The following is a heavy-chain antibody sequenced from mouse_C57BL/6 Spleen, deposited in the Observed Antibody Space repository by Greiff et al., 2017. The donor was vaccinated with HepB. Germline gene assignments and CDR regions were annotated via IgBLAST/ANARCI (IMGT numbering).Heavy chain of an antibody. CDR3: ARGDDGYLYFDY. CDR2: IDPSDSET. J-gene: IGHJ2*01. Sequence: VQLHQPGAELVRPGSSVKLSCKASGYTFTSYWMHWVKQRPIQGLEWIGNIDPSDSETHYNQKFKDKATLTVDKSSSTAYMQLSSLTSEDSAVYYCARGDDGYLYFDYWGQGTTLTVSS. CDR1: GYTFTSYW. V-gene: IGHV1-52*01. D-gene: IGHD2-3*01.